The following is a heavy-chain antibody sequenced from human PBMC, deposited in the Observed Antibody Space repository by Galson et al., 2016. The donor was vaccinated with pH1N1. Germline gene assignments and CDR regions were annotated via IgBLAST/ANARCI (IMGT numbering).Heavy chain of an antibody. V-gene: IGHV1-69*06. CDR1: GGTFSNSA. D-gene: IGHD3-9*01. Sequence: SVKVSCKASGGTFSNSAISWVRQAPGQGLEWMGGISPIFGSINYAQKFQGRLSITADIFTNPAYMELSSLTSEDTAIYFCATAVPQVREILYYSYAMDVWGQGTTVTVS. CDR3: ATAVPQVREILYYSYAMDV. J-gene: IGHJ6*02. CDR2: ISPIFGSI.